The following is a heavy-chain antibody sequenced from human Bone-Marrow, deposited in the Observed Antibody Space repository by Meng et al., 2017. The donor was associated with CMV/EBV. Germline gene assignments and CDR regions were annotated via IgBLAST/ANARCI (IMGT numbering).Heavy chain of an antibody. J-gene: IGHJ4*02. CDR3: ARGGKVQGRWLQFY. CDR2: IIPILGIA. CDR1: GGTFSSYT. Sequence: SVKVSCKASGGTFSSYTISWVRQAPGQGLEWMGRIIPILGIANYAQKFQGRVTITADKSTSTAYMELSSLRSDDTAVYYCARGGKVQGRWLQFYWGQGTLVTVSS. V-gene: IGHV1-69*02. D-gene: IGHD5-24*01.